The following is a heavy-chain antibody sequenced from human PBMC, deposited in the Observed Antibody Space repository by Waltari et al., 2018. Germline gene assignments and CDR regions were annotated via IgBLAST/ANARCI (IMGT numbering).Heavy chain of an antibody. J-gene: IGHJ5*02. Sequence: EVQLLQSGAEVKKPGATVKISGKSSGYTFTDFYIHWVKQTPGKGLEWMGRVGPKDGETIYAEKFQDRVTISADTSTDTVYMIMNGLRFDDTALYFCSRSGSDDWFDPWGRGTPVTVVS. CDR3: SRSGSDDWFDP. CDR1: GYTFTDFY. V-gene: IGHV1-69-2*01. D-gene: IGHD2-15*01. CDR2: VGPKDGET.